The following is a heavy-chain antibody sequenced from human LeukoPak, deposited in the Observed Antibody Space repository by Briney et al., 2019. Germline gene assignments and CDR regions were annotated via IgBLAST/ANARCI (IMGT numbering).Heavy chain of an antibody. J-gene: IGHJ4*02. V-gene: IGHV3-7*01. CDR2: INQDGSDK. CDR3: ARDRGYNY. CDR1: GFTFSDYY. D-gene: IGHD5-18*01. Sequence: QLGGSLRLSCVTSGFTFSDYYISWVRQAPGKGLEWVANINQDGSDKNYVDSVKGRFTISRDNAKNSLYLQMNSLRAEDTAVYYCARDRGYNYWGQGTLVTVSS.